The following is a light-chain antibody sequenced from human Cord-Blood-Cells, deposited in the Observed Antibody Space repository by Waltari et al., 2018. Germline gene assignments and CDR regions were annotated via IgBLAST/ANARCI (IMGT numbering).Light chain of an antibody. CDR2: AAS. V-gene: IGKV1-39*01. CDR3: QQSYSTPWT. Sequence: DHQMTQSPSSLSAPVGDRVTSTCRASQSISSYLNWSQQKPGKAPKSLIYAASSLQSRVPSRFSGIGSGTDFTVTISSLQPEDFSTYYCQQSYSTPWTFGQGTKVEIK. CDR1: QSISSY. J-gene: IGKJ1*01.